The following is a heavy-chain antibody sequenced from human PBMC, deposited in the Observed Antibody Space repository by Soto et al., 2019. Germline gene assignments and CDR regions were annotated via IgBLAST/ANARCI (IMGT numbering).Heavy chain of an antibody. V-gene: IGHV4-38-2*01. CDR2: MYYSGST. Sequence: SETLSLTCAVSNYSIRSGYYWGWIRQPPGKGLEWIGSMYYSGSTYYNPSLKSRVTISVDRSKNQFSLKLSSVTAADTAVYYCASLDEYGGYRGFDPWGQGMLVTVSS. D-gene: IGHD4-17*01. J-gene: IGHJ5*02. CDR1: NYSIRSGYY. CDR3: ASLDEYGGYRGFDP.